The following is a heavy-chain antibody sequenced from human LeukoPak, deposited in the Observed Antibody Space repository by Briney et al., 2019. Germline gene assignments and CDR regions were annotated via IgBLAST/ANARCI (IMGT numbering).Heavy chain of an antibody. V-gene: IGHV3-48*01. CDR2: ISSSRSIM. CDR3: ARHNQGSPDY. J-gene: IGHJ4*02. Sequence: GGSLRLSCVASGFIFSYYDMDRVRQAPGKGLEWISYISSSRSIMYYADSVLGRFTVSRDNAENTLYLQMNSLRGDDTAVYYCARHNQGSPDYWGQGTLVTVSS. CDR1: GFIFSYYD.